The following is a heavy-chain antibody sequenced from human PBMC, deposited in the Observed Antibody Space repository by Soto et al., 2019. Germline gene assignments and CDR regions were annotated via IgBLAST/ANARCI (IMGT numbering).Heavy chain of an antibody. CDR2: INEDGSEK. V-gene: IGHV3-7*01. CDR1: GFTFSNYW. J-gene: IGHJ4*02. CDR3: ARDRFDY. Sequence: GGSLRLSCAASGFTFSNYWMNWVRQAPGKGLEWVANINEDGSEKYYVDSAKGRFTISRDNAKNSLYLQMSSLRAEDTAVYYCARDRFDYWGQGTLVTVSS.